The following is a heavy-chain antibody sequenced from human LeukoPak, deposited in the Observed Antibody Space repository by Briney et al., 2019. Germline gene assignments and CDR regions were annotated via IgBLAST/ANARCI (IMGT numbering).Heavy chain of an antibody. D-gene: IGHD6-19*01. J-gene: IGHJ1*01. CDR1: GGSINTYF. Sequence: PSETLSLTCTVSGGSINTYFWSWIRQPPGKGLEWIGYIYYSGSTNYNPSLKSRVTISVDTSKNQFSPKPSSVTAADTAVYYCARGVTGGWYGDFQHWGQGTLVTVSS. CDR3: ARGVTGGWYGDFQH. V-gene: IGHV4-59*01. CDR2: IYYSGST.